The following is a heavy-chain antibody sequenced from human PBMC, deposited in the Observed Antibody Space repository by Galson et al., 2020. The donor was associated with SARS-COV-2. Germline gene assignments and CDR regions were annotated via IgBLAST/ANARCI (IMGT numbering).Heavy chain of an antibody. V-gene: IGHV3-74*01. J-gene: IGHJ4*02. Sequence: GESLKISCAASGFTFSSYWMHWVRRAPGQGLVWVSRMNEHGSITNYADSVKGRFTISRDNTKNTLYLQMNSLQAEDTAIYYCARDLGGAASGWGQGTLVTVTS. CDR2: MNEHGSIT. CDR3: ARDLGGAASG. D-gene: IGHD2-15*01. CDR1: GFTFSSYW.